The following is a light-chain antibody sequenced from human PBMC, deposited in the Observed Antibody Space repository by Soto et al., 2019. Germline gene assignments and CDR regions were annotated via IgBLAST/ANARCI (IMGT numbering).Light chain of an antibody. J-gene: IGKJ5*01. V-gene: IGKV1-33*01. CDR3: QQFKSYVS. CDR1: QDISNY. Sequence: DIQMTQSPSSLSASVGDRVTITFQASQDISNYLNWYQQKPGKAPKLLIYDASNLETGVPSRFSGSGSGTDFTLTISSLQPEDFATYYCQQFKSYVSFGQGTRLEI. CDR2: DAS.